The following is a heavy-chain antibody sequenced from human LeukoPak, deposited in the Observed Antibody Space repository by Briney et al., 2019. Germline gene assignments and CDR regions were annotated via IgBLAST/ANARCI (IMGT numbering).Heavy chain of an antibody. CDR3: ATQQGGNPAY. CDR2: ISYDGSNK. J-gene: IGHJ4*02. CDR1: GFTFTNCA. D-gene: IGHD1-14*01. V-gene: IGHV3-30-3*01. Sequence: GGSLRLSCAASGFTFTNCAMHWVRQTPGTGLEWVALISYDGSNKYYIDSVKGRFTISRDNTKNTLYLQLDGLRPEDTAVYYCATQQGGNPAYWGQGTLVTVSS.